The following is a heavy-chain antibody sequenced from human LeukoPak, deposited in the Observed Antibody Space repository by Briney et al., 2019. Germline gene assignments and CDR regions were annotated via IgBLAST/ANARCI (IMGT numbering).Heavy chain of an antibody. CDR2: INPNSGGT. Sequence: GASVKVSCKASGYTFTGYYMHWVRQAPGQGLEWMGWINPNSGGTNYAQKFQGRVTMTRDTSISTAYMELSRLRSDDTAVYYCARGSPSSSGWYGVYWGQGTLVTVSS. V-gene: IGHV1-2*02. CDR1: GYTFTGYY. J-gene: IGHJ4*02. CDR3: ARGSPSSSGWYGVY. D-gene: IGHD6-19*01.